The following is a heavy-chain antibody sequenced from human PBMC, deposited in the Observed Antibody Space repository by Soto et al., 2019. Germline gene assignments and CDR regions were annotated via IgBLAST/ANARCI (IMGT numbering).Heavy chain of an antibody. CDR2: ISGSGGST. V-gene: IGHV3-23*01. CDR3: AKWGTSWNWNYGD. CDR1: GFTFSSYA. D-gene: IGHD1-7*01. J-gene: IGHJ4*02. Sequence: EVQLLESGEGLVQPGGSLRLSCAASGFTFSSYAMSWVRQAPGKGLEWVSAISGSGGSTYYADSVKGRFTISRDNSKNTLYLQMNSLRAEDTAVYYCAKWGTSWNWNYGDWGQGTLVTVSS.